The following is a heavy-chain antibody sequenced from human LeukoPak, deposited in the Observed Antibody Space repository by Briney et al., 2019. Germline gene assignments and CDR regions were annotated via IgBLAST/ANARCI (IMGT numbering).Heavy chain of an antibody. CDR2: INLDGSEG. Sequence: GGSLRLSCAVSGFTFSGFWMSWSRQAPGKGLEWVASINLDGSEGYYADVVKGRFTISRDNAKNSLYLQINSLRAEDTAVYYCARSSYSSSSSVWGQGTMVTVSS. CDR1: GFTFSGFW. J-gene: IGHJ3*01. D-gene: IGHD6-6*01. V-gene: IGHV3-7*03. CDR3: ARSSYSSSSSV.